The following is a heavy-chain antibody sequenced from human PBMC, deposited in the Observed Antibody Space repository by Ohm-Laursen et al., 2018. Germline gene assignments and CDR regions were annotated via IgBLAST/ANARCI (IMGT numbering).Heavy chain of an antibody. Sequence: SLRLSCSAPGFRFSSYAMHWVRQAPGKGLEWVAFMWFDGSNTNYADSVKGRFTISRDNYKNMLFLEMNSLSAEDTALYYCASELRVGHSQQDVLDIWGQGTMVTVSS. CDR1: GFRFSSYA. CDR3: ASELRVGHSQQDVLDI. D-gene: IGHD1-26*01. V-gene: IGHV3-33*01. CDR2: MWFDGSNT. J-gene: IGHJ3*02.